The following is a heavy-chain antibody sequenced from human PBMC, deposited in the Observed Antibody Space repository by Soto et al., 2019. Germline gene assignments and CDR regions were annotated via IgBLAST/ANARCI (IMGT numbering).Heavy chain of an antibody. Sequence: PXETLSLTCAASGGSISSYYWSWIRQPPGKGLEWIGYIYYSGSTNYNPSLKSRVTISVDTSKNQFSLKLSSVTAADTAVYYCARLVSGISPYFDFWGQGTLVTVSS. CDR3: ARLVSGISPYFDF. D-gene: IGHD1-26*01. CDR1: GGSISSYY. J-gene: IGHJ4*02. CDR2: IYYSGST. V-gene: IGHV4-59*01.